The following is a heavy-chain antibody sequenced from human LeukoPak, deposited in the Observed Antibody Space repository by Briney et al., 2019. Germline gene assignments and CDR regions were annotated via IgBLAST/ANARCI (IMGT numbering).Heavy chain of an antibody. J-gene: IGHJ6*04. CDR2: INPNSGGT. V-gene: IGHV1-2*02. Sequence: ASVKVSCKASGYTFTGYYMHWVRQAPGQGLEWMGWINPNSGGTNYAQKFQGRVTMTRDTSISTAYMELSRLRSDDTAVHYCARDLWSNYDSGDVWGKGTTVTVSS. D-gene: IGHD4-11*01. CDR1: GYTFTGYY. CDR3: ARDLWSNYDSGDV.